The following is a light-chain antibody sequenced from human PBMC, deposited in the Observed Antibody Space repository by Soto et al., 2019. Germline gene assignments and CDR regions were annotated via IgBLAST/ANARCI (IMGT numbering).Light chain of an antibody. Sequence: DIQMTQSPSTLSASVGDRVTITCRASQSFSNWLAWYQQKPGKAPKLLIYDASTLESGAPSRFSGSGSGTEFTLTISSLQPDDLATYYCQQYNNYITFGQGTRLEIK. CDR1: QSFSNW. J-gene: IGKJ5*01. CDR2: DAS. CDR3: QQYNNYIT. V-gene: IGKV1-5*01.